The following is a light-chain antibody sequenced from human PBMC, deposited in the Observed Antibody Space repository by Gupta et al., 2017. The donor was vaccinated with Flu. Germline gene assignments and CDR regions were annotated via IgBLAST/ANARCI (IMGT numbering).Light chain of an antibody. V-gene: IGKV1-39*01. CDR1: QIISTY. Sequence: GSQIISTYLNWYQQKPGKAPKLLIYAASSLHSGVPSRFSGSGSATDFTLTISSLQPEDFATYYCQQTDSIPHTFGQGTKMEIK. J-gene: IGKJ2*01. CDR3: QQTDSIPHT. CDR2: AAS.